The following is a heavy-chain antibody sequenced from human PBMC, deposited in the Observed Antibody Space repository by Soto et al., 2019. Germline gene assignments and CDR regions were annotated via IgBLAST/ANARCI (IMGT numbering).Heavy chain of an antibody. D-gene: IGHD1-1*01. CDR1: GYTFTGYY. CDR2: INPNSGGT. V-gene: IGHV1-2*04. CDR3: ARDAELERPPDYYYYGMDV. J-gene: IGHJ6*02. Sequence: QVQLVQSGAEVKKPGASVKVSCKASGYTFTGYYMHWVRQAPGQGLEWMGWINPNSGGTNYAQKFQGWVTMTRDTSISTAYMELSRLISDDTAVYYCARDAELERPPDYYYYGMDVWGQGTTVTVSS.